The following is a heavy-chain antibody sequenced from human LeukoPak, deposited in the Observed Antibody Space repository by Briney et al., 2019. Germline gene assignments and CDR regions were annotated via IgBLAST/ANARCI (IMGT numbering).Heavy chain of an antibody. CDR3: ARGPEHYYYMDV. Sequence: ASVKASCKASGYTFTSYDINWVRQATGQGLEWMGWMNPNSGNTGYAQKFQGRVTITRNTSISTAYMELSSLRSEDTAVYYCARGPEHYYYMDVWGKGTTVTVSS. J-gene: IGHJ6*03. CDR2: MNPNSGNT. V-gene: IGHV1-8*03. CDR1: GYTFTSYD.